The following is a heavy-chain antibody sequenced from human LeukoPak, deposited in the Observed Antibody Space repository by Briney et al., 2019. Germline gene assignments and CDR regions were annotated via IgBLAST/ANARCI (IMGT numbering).Heavy chain of an antibody. CDR3: ARDPFCSSTAGCYFEDLFDP. CDR2: ITSNGDKT. J-gene: IGHJ5*02. D-gene: IGHD2-2*01. CDR1: GFTFDDYD. V-gene: IGHV3-20*04. Sequence: SGGSLRLFCEASGFTFDDYDMSWVRQVPGKGLGWVSGITSNGDKTGYADSVKGRFAISRDNTKNSLYLQMSSLRAEDTALYYCARDPFCSSTAGCYFEDLFDPWGPGTLVTVSS.